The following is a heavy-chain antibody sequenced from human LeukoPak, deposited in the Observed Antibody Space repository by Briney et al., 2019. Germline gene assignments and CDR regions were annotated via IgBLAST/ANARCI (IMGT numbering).Heavy chain of an antibody. CDR1: GLTFSAYG. J-gene: IGHJ6*02. Sequence: GGSLRLSCAASGLTFSAYGINLVRQAPGKGLEWVSYISSTSSTIHYADAVKGRFTISRDNAKNSLYLQMNSLRDEDTAVYYCARRSYGMDVWGQGTTVTVSS. CDR2: ISSTSSTI. CDR3: ARRSYGMDV. V-gene: IGHV3-48*02.